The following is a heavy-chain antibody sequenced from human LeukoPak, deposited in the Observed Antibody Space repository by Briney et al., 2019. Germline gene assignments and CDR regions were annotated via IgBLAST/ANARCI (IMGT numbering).Heavy chain of an antibody. V-gene: IGHV1-2*04. CDR1: GYTFTGYY. Sequence: ASVKVSCKASGYTFTGYYMHWVRQAPGQGLEWMGWINPNSGGTNYAQKFQGWVTMTRDTSISTAYMELSRLRSEDTAVYYCARSSSSSGMLFRYYYYGMDVWGQGTTVTVSS. CDR2: INPNSGGT. CDR3: ARSSSSSGMLFRYYYYGMDV. J-gene: IGHJ6*02. D-gene: IGHD6-6*01.